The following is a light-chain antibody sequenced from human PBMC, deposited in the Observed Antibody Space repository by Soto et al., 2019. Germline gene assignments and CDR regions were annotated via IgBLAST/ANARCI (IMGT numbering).Light chain of an antibody. Sequence: DIQMTQSPSTLSASVGDRVTITCRASRSISSWLAWYHQKPGKAPKLLIYDASSLESGVPSRFSGSGSGTEFTLTISSLQPDDFATYYCQQYNSYSKTFGQGTKVDIK. J-gene: IGKJ1*01. CDR1: RSISSW. CDR2: DAS. CDR3: QQYNSYSKT. V-gene: IGKV1-5*01.